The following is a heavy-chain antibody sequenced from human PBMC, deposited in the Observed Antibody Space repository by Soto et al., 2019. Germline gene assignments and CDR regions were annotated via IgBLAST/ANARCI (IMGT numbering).Heavy chain of an antibody. CDR3: AKPEAYNPSSMDV. D-gene: IGHD1-1*01. CDR1: GGTFSAHS. V-gene: IGHV1-69*02. Sequence: SVKVSCKASGGTFSAHSFSWVRQAPGQGLEWMGRIIPSLNIVNYAQNFKDRVTITADKSTTTAYMELSSLTSEDTAVYYCAKPEAYNPSSMDVWG. CDR2: IIPSLNIV. J-gene: IGHJ6*02.